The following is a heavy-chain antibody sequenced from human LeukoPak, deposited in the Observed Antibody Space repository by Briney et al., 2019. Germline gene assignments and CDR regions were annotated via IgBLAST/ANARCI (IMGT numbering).Heavy chain of an antibody. CDR1: GYSFTSYW. V-gene: IGHV5-51*01. Sequence: GESLRISCEASGYSFTSYWVVWVRQMPEKGLEWVGSIYPGDSDTRYSPSFQGQVTISADKSISTAYLQWRGLKATDTAVYYCARLGTAVVARYFDYWGQGTLITVSS. D-gene: IGHD5-18*01. CDR2: IYPGDSDT. CDR3: ARLGTAVVARYFDY. J-gene: IGHJ4*02.